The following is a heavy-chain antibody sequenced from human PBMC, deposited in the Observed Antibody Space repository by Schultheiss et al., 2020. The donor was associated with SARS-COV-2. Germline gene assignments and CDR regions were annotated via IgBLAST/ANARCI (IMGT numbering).Heavy chain of an antibody. CDR1: GFTFSSYG. Sequence: GGSLRLSCVATGFTFSSYGMHWVRQAPGKGLEWVAVIWYDGSNEYYADSVKGRFTISKDNSKNTLDLQMTSLRAEDTAMYYCAKERGGGGRGPFDSWGQGTLVTVSS. D-gene: IGHD3-16*01. CDR2: IWYDGSNE. J-gene: IGHJ4*02. CDR3: AKERGGGGRGPFDS. V-gene: IGHV3-33*03.